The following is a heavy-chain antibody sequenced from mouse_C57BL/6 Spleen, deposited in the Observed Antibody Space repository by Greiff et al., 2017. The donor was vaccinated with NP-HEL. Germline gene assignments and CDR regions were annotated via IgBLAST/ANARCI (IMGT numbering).Heavy chain of an antibody. J-gene: IGHJ1*03. Sequence: QVQLKQPGAELVKPGASVKLSCKASGYTFTSYWMHWVKQRPGRGLEWIGRIDPNSGGTKYNAKFKSKATLTVDKPSSTAYMQLSSLTSEDSAVYYCANSGSYDCGGGYFDVWGTATPVTVSS. CDR2: IDPNSGGT. V-gene: IGHV1-72*01. CDR3: ANSGSYDCGGGYFDV. D-gene: IGHD2-4*01. CDR1: GYTFTSYW.